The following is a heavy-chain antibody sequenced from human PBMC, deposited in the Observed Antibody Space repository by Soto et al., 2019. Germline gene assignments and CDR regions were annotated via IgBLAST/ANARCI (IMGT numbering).Heavy chain of an antibody. V-gene: IGHV3-7*01. Sequence: PGGSLRLSCAASGFTFSSYWMSWVRQAPGKGLEWVANIKQDGSEKYYVDSVKGRFTISRDNAKNSLYLQMNSLRAEDTAVYYCARSQSGGYYDFWSGDNYYFDYWGQGTLVTVSS. D-gene: IGHD3-3*01. J-gene: IGHJ4*02. CDR2: IKQDGSEK. CDR1: GFTFSSYW. CDR3: ARSQSGGYYDFWSGDNYYFDY.